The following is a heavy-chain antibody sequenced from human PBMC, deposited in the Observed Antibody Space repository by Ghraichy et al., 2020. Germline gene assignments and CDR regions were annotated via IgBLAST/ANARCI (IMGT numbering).Heavy chain of an antibody. CDR2: ISSSGRSI. Sequence: GGSLRLSCVGSGFSFRGYSMNWVRQSPGKGLEWVSYISSSGRSIFYADSVKGRFTISRDNAKNSLSLQMNSLRDEDTAVYYCARGSMVVRFYYYGGLDVWGQGTTVTVSS. D-gene: IGHD2-15*01. V-gene: IGHV3-48*02. CDR1: GFSFRGYS. J-gene: IGHJ6*02. CDR3: ARGSMVVRFYYYGGLDV.